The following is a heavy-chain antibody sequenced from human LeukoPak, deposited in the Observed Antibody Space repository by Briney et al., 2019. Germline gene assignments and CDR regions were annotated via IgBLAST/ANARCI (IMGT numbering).Heavy chain of an antibody. CDR1: GFTFSDYY. J-gene: IGHJ4*02. CDR3: ARDSSGTHSHFDY. D-gene: IGHD3-22*01. Sequence: GGSLRLSCAASGFTFSDYYMSWIRQAPRKGLEWVSYISSTSTYTNYADSVKGRFTISRDNAKNSLYLQMNSLRAEDTAVYYCARDSSGTHSHFDYWGQGALVTVSS. V-gene: IGHV3-11*05. CDR2: ISSTSTYT.